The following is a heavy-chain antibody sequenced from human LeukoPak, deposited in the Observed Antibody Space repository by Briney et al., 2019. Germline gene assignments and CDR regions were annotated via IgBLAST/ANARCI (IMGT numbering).Heavy chain of an antibody. CDR3: ARDLVGATRYYYYGMDV. CDR2: IYSGGST. V-gene: IGHV3-66*01. J-gene: IGHJ6*02. D-gene: IGHD1-26*01. CDR1: GFTVSSNY. Sequence: PGGSLRLSCAASGFTVSSNYMSWVRQAPGKGLEWVSVIYSGGSTYYADSVKGRFTIYRDNSKNTLYLQMNSLRAEDTAVYYCARDLVGATRYYYYGMDVWGQGTTVTVSS.